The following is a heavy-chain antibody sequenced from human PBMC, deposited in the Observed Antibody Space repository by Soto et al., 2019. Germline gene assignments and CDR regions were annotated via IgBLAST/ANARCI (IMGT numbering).Heavy chain of an antibody. J-gene: IGHJ4*02. D-gene: IGHD3-10*01. V-gene: IGHV4-59*01. CDR3: ARDGQDGQNYGNFDY. Sequence: QVQLQESGPGLVKPSETLSLSCTVSGGSISSSYWSWIRQPPGKGLEWIGYVYHSGTTNYNPSLKSRVTMSVDTSQNRFSLNLRSVTVADTAVYYCARDGQDGQNYGNFDYWGQGTLVTVSS. CDR1: GGSISSSY. CDR2: VYHSGTT.